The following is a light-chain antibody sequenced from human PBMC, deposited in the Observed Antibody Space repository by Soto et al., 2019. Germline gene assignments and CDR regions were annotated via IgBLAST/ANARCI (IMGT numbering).Light chain of an antibody. V-gene: IGKV1-5*03. CDR3: QHYNSYSEA. CDR1: QDISNY. CDR2: KAS. J-gene: IGKJ1*01. Sequence: DLQMTQSPSSLSASVGDRVTITCQASQDISNYLNWYQQKPGKAPKLLIYKASTLKSGVPSRFSGSGSGTEFTLTISSLQPDDFATYYCQHYNSYSEAFGQGTKVDIK.